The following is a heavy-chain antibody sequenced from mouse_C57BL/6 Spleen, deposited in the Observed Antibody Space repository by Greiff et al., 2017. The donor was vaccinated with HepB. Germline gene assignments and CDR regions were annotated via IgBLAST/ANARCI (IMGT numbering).Heavy chain of an antibody. D-gene: IGHD1-1*01. V-gene: IGHV1-26*01. CDR3: ASRYYASSGGYFDV. CDR2: INPNNGGT. Sequence: VQLQQSGPELVKPGASVKISCKASGYTFTDYYMNWVKQSHGKSLEWIGDINPNNGGTSYNQKFKGKATLTVDKSSSTAYMELRSLTSEDSAVYYCASRYYASSGGYFDVWGTGTTVTVSS. CDR1: GYTFTDYY. J-gene: IGHJ1*03.